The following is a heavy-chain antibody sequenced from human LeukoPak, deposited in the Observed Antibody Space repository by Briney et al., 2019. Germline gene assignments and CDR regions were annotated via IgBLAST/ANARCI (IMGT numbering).Heavy chain of an antibody. Sequence: ASVKVSCKASGGTFSSYAISWVRQAPGQGLEWMGGIIPIFGTANYAQKFQGRVTITADESTSTAYMELSSLRSEDTAVYYCASGDLGYSSGWPDYWGQGTLVTVSS. J-gene: IGHJ4*02. V-gene: IGHV1-69*13. CDR1: GGTFSSYA. D-gene: IGHD6-19*01. CDR3: ASGDLGYSSGWPDY. CDR2: IIPIFGTA.